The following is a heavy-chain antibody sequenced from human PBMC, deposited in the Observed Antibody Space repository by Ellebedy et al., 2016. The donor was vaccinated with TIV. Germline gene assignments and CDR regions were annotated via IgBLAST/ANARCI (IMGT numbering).Heavy chain of an antibody. CDR2: ISGDGDST. CDR3: AKDTVVVVPAATYGMDV. CDR1: GFTFDDHA. J-gene: IGHJ6*02. D-gene: IGHD2-2*01. V-gene: IGHV3-43*02. Sequence: GESLKISCAASGFTFDDHAMHWVRQAPGKGLERVSLISGDGDSTNYADSVKGRFTISRDNSKNSLYLQMNSLRIEDTALYYCAKDTVVVVPAATYGMDVWGQGTTVTVSS.